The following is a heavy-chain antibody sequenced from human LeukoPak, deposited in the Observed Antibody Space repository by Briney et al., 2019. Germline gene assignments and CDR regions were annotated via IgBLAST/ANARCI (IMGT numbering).Heavy chain of an antibody. V-gene: IGHV3-30*03. D-gene: IGHD6-13*01. CDR3: AGGSSDWYPNWLDP. CDR1: GFTFSTYG. J-gene: IGHJ5*02. CDR2: ITYDGYYK. Sequence: GGSLRLSCAASGFTFSTYGMHWVRQAPGKGLEWVALITYDGYYKYYSDSVKGRFTISSDTSKNTLSLQMNSLRAEDTAVYYCAGGSSDWYPNWLDPWGQGTLVTVSS.